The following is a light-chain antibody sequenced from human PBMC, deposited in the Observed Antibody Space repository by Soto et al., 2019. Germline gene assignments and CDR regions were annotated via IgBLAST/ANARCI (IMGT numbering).Light chain of an antibody. CDR3: QQYGASPFA. CDR2: GAS. CDR1: RDVYINA. V-gene: IGKV3-20*01. Sequence: VVLTQSPATLSLSPGEPATLSCRASRDVYINALAWYQQKPGRTPTLLIYGASTRATGIPDRFSATGSGIEFSLTISSVEPEDFAVYCCQQYGASPFAFGPGTRVEI. J-gene: IGKJ3*01.